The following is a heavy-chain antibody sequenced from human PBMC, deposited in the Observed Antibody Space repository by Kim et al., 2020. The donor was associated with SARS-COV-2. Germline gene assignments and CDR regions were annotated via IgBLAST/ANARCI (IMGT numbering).Heavy chain of an antibody. J-gene: IGHJ4*02. V-gene: IGHV3-74*01. CDR3: VRRRESRCIYYFDD. Sequence: YAASGKGRFTISRDNDKHTLYLQMNSLRAEDTAVYYCVRRRESRCIYYFDDWGQGPLVTVSS. D-gene: IGHD3-10*01.